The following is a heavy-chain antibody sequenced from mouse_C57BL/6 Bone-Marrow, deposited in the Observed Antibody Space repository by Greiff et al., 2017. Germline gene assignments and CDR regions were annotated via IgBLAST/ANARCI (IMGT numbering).Heavy chain of an antibody. Sequence: EVQLQQSGAELVKPGASVKLSCTASGFNIKDYYMHWVKQRTEQGLEWIGRIDPEDGETKYAPKFPGKATITADTSSNTAYLQLSSLTSEDTAVYYCARSYDYFDYWGQGTTLTVSS. D-gene: IGHD1-1*01. CDR3: ARSYDYFDY. V-gene: IGHV14-2*01. CDR1: GFNIKDYY. CDR2: IDPEDGET. J-gene: IGHJ2*01.